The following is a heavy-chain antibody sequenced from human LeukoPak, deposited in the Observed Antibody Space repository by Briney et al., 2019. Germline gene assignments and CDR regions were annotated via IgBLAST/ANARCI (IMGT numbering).Heavy chain of an antibody. D-gene: IGHD3-10*01. Sequence: GGSLRLSCAASGFTFSSYAMSWVRQAPGKGLEWVSAISGSGGTTYYADSVKGRFTISRDNSKNTLHLQMNSLRADDTAVYYCAKKYYYGSGSYNYFDYWGQGTLVTVSS. J-gene: IGHJ4*02. CDR3: AKKYYYGSGSYNYFDY. CDR2: ISGSGGTT. CDR1: GFTFSSYA. V-gene: IGHV3-23*01.